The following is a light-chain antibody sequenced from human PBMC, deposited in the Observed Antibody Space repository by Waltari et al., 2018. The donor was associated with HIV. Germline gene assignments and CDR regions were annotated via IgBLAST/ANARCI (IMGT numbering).Light chain of an antibody. J-gene: IGKJ3*01. CDR1: QGISSS. Sequence: AIRMTQSPSSFSASTGDRVTITCRASQGISSSLAWYQQKPGKAPKLLIYATSTLQSRVPSRFSGSGSGTDFTLTISYLQSEDFATYFCQQYYSYPFTFGPGTKVDIK. CDR3: QQYYSYPFT. CDR2: ATS. V-gene: IGKV1-8*01.